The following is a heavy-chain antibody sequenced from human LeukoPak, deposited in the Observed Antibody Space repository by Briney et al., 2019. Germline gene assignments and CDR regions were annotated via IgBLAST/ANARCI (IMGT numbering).Heavy chain of an antibody. D-gene: IGHD3-10*01. CDR3: ARAYYYGSGSYYKGRAYYYYYMDV. V-gene: IGHV1-69*06. CDR1: GYTFTSYY. CDR2: IIPIFGTA. Sequence: SVKVSCKASGYTFTSYYMHWVRQAPGQGLEWMGGIIPIFGTANYAQKFQGRVTITADKSTSTAYMELSNLRSEDTAVYYCARAYYYGSGSYYKGRAYYYYYMDVWGKGTTVTVSS. J-gene: IGHJ6*03.